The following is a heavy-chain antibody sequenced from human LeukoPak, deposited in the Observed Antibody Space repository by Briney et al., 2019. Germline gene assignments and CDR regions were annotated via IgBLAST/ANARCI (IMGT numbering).Heavy chain of an antibody. CDR3: AKYELGFLPSDY. V-gene: IGHV3-21*01. CDR1: GFTFSSYS. CDR2: ISSTSSYI. D-gene: IGHD1-26*01. J-gene: IGHJ4*02. Sequence: GGSLRLSCAASGFTFSSYSMNWVRQAPGRGLEWVSSISSTSSYIYYADSVKGRFTISRDNAKNSLYLQMNSLRAEDTAVYYCAKYELGFLPSDYWGQGTLVTVSS.